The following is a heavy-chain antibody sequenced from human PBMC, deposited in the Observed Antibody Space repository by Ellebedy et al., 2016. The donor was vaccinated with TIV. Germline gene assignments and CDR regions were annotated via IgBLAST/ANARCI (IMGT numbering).Heavy chain of an antibody. CDR2: IIPIFGTA. CDR1: GGTFSSYA. D-gene: IGHD6-13*01. CDR3: ARQSSWYLSEAWFDP. J-gene: IGHJ5*02. Sequence: SVKVSXXASGGTFSSYAISWVRQAPGQGLEWMGGIIPIFGTANYAQKFQGRVTITADESTSTAYMELSSLRSEDTAVYYCARQSSWYLSEAWFDPWGQGTLVTVSS. V-gene: IGHV1-69*13.